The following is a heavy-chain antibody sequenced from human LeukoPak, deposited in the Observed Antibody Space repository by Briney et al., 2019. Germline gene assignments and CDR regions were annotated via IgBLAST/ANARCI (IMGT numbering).Heavy chain of an antibody. J-gene: IGHJ5*02. Sequence: GRSLRLSCAASGFTFDDYAMHWVRQAPGKGLEWVSGISWNSGNIGYADSVKGRFTISRDNAKNSLFLQMNTLRPEDTAVYYCTRISLGYNGGMYNWFDPWGQGTLVTVSS. V-gene: IGHV3-9*01. D-gene: IGHD2-8*01. CDR3: TRISLGYNGGMYNWFDP. CDR2: ISWNSGNI. CDR1: GFTFDDYA.